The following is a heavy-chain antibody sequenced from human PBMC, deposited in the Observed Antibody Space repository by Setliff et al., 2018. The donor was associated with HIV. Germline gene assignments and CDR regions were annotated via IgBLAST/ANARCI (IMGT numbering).Heavy chain of an antibody. CDR3: ARAPQTSSKWRIWDY. V-gene: IGHV1-3*01. J-gene: IGHJ4*02. CDR1: GYTFTTYA. CDR2: INAGNGDT. Sequence: ASVKVSCKASGYTFTTYAIHWVRQAPGQRLEWMGWINAGNGDTKYSQKFQGRFTITRDTSASTAYMELSSLRSEDTAVYYCARAPQTSSKWRIWDYWGQGTLVTVSS. D-gene: IGHD6-13*01.